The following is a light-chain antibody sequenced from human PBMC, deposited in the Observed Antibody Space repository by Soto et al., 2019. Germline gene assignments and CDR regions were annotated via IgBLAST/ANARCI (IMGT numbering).Light chain of an antibody. Sequence: DIQMTQSPSSLSASVGDRVTITCRASQSISNRLAWYQQKPGKAPKVLIYDASSLESGVPSRFSGSGSGTHFILTISSLQPDDFATYYCLYYSAVWTFGQGTKVDNK. CDR3: LYYSAVWT. CDR2: DAS. J-gene: IGKJ1*01. V-gene: IGKV1-5*01. CDR1: QSISNR.